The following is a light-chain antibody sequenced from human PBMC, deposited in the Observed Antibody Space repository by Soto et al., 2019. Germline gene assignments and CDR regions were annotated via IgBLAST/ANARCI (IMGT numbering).Light chain of an antibody. CDR2: GNS. Sequence: QSVLTQPPSVCGAPGQRVTISCTGSGSNIGAGYDVHWYQQLPGTAPKLLIYGNSNRPSGVPDRFSGSKSGTSASLAITGLQAEDEADYYCQSYDSSLGVVFGGGTKLTVL. CDR3: QSYDSSLGVV. J-gene: IGLJ2*01. V-gene: IGLV1-40*01. CDR1: GSNIGAGYD.